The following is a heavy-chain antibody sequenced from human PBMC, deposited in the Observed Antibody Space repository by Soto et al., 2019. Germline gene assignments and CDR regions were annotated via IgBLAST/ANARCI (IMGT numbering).Heavy chain of an antibody. V-gene: IGHV4-30-4*01. D-gene: IGHD1-26*01. J-gene: IGHJ5*02. Sequence: SETLSLTCSVSGGSISRGDYYWTWIRQPPGRGLEWISYIHYSGTTHYNPSLKSRITMSIDTSKSQFSLNLNSVTAADTAVYYCARFLSTTISRHHYLFAFRAQGAFDP. CDR3: ARFLSTTISRHHYLFAFRAQGAFDP. CDR2: IHYSGTT. CDR1: GGSISRGDYY.